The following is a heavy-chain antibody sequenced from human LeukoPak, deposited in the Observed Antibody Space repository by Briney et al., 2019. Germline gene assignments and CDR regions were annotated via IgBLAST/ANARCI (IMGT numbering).Heavy chain of an antibody. CDR1: GGSISSSSYY. CDR2: IYSSGST. V-gene: IGHV4-61*02. Sequence: PSETLSLTCTVSGGSISSSSYYWTWIRQPAGKGREWIGRIYSSGSTDYNPSLKSRVTISVDTSKNQFSLKLSSVTATDTAVYYCAGGYNWNYILGQWGQGALVTVSS. D-gene: IGHD1-7*01. J-gene: IGHJ4*02. CDR3: AGGYNWNYILGQ.